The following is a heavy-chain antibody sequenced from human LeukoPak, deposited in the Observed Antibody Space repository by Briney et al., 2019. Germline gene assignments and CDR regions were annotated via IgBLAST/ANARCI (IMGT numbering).Heavy chain of an antibody. CDR1: GFTFSSYA. V-gene: IGHV3-23*01. D-gene: IGHD3-10*01. Sequence: QPGGSLRLSCAASGFTFSSYAMSWVRQAPGKGLEWVSGISGSGGSTYYADSAKGRFTISRDNSKNTLYLQMNSLRAEDMAVYYCASGSGSYRTPYYYMDVWGTGTTVTVSS. CDR3: ASGSGSYRTPYYYMDV. J-gene: IGHJ6*03. CDR2: ISGSGGST.